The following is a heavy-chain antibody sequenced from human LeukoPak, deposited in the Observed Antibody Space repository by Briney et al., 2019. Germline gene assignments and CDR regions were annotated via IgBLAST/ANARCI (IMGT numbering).Heavy chain of an antibody. V-gene: IGHV3-48*03. D-gene: IGHD6-19*01. CDR2: ISSSGSTI. J-gene: IGHJ4*02. CDR3: ARGVVAGTPPDLDY. Sequence: GGSLRLSCAASGFTFSSYEMNWVRQAPGKGLEWVSYISSSGSTIYYADSVKGRFTISRDNAKNSLYLQMNSLRAEDTAVYYCARGVVAGTPPDLDYWGQGTLVTVSS. CDR1: GFTFSSYE.